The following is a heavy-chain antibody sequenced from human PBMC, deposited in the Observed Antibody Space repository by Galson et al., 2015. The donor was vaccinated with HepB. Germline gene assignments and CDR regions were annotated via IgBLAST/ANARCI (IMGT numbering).Heavy chain of an antibody. J-gene: IGHJ6*03. CDR3: ARDRGGGDDFWSGYADYYYYYMDV. V-gene: IGHV4-4*07. Sequence: TLSLTCTVSGGSISSYYWSWIRQPAGKGLEWIGRIYTSGSTNYNPSLKSRVTMSVDTSKNQFSLKLSSVTAADTAVYYCARDRGGGDDFWSGYADYYYYYMDVWGKGTTVTVSS. CDR1: GGSISSYY. CDR2: IYTSGST. D-gene: IGHD3-3*01.